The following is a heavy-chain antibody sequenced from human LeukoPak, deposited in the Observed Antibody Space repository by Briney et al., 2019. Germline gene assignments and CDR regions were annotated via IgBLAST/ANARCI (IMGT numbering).Heavy chain of an antibody. CDR2: IYYSGST. D-gene: IGHD3-3*01. CDR1: GASISSYY. CDR3: ARGEEGYDFWSGYFDY. V-gene: IGHV4-59*01. Sequence: PSETLSLTCTVSGASISSYYWSWIRQPPGKGLEWIGYIYYSGSTNYNPSLKSRVTISVDTSKNQFSLKLSSVTAADTAVYYCARGEEGYDFWSGYFDYWGQGTLVTVSS. J-gene: IGHJ4*02.